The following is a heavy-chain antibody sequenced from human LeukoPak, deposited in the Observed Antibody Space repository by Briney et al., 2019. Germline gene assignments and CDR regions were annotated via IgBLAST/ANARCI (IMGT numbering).Heavy chain of an antibody. Sequence: GSLRLSCGASGFTFSRYWMSWVRQAPGKGLEWIGEINHSGSTNYNPSLKSRVTISVDASKNQFSLKLSSVTAADTAVYYCARDAFDIWGQGTMVTVSS. CDR1: GFTFSRYW. V-gene: IGHV4-34*01. CDR3: ARDAFDI. CDR2: INHSGST. J-gene: IGHJ3*02.